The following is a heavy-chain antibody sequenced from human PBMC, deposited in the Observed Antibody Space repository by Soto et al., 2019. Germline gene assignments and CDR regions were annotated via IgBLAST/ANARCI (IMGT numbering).Heavy chain of an antibody. D-gene: IGHD1-7*01. CDR2: INPSGGST. J-gene: IGHJ5*02. CDR1: GYTFTSYY. CDR3: ALGSITGTDSWFDA. Sequence: GASVKVSCKASGYTFTSYYMHWVRQAPGQGLEWMGIINPSGGSTSYAQKFQGRVTMTTDTSTSTAYMELRSLRSDDTAVYYCALGSITGTDSWFDAWGQGTLVTVSS. V-gene: IGHV1-46*01.